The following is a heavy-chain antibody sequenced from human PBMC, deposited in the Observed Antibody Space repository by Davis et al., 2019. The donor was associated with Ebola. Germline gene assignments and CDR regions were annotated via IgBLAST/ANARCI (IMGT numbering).Heavy chain of an antibody. V-gene: IGHV1-18*01. D-gene: IGHD4-17*01. CDR2: ISAYNGNT. Sequence: ASVKVSCKASGYTFTSYGISWVRQAPGQGLEWMGWISAYNGNTNYAQKFQGRVTITRDTSASTAYMELSSLRSEDTAVYYCARGVTGTTVTTWGQGTLVTVSS. CDR1: GYTFTSYG. CDR3: ARGVTGTTVTT. J-gene: IGHJ1*01.